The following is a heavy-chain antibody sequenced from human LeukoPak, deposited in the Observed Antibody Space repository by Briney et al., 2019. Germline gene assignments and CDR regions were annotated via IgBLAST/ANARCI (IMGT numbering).Heavy chain of an antibody. J-gene: IGHJ6*03. V-gene: IGHV4-34*01. CDR1: GGSFSGYY. Sequence: SETLSLTCAVYGGSFSGYYWSWIRQPPGKGLEWIGEINHSGSTNYNPSLKSRVTISVDTSKNQFSLKLSSVTAADTAVYYCARGPNRYCSSTSCRKNYYYYYYMDVWGKGTTVTVSS. CDR3: ARGPNRYCSSTSCRKNYYYYYYMDV. D-gene: IGHD2-2*01. CDR2: INHSGST.